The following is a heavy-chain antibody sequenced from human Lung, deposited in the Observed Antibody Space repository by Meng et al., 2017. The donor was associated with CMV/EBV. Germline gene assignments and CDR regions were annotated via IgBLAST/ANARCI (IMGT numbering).Heavy chain of an antibody. Sequence: VQRVQSGAEVKRPGASVKISCQASGYSFSGFYLNWARQAPGHGLEWLGRVNPISDDTHLAQKFEGRITVIRGATINTAFMELTRLRPDDTAVYYCAKSSDNGWSSWGPGTLVTVSS. CDR2: VNPISDDT. D-gene: IGHD6-19*01. CDR3: AKSSDNGWSS. V-gene: IGHV1-2*06. J-gene: IGHJ4*01. CDR1: GYSFSGFY.